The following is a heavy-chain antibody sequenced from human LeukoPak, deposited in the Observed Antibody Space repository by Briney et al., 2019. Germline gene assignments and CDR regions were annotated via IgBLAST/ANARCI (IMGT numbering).Heavy chain of an antibody. J-gene: IGHJ4*02. D-gene: IGHD2-15*01. V-gene: IGHV4-39*07. CDR2: IFYTGTN. CDR1: GGSISSTDYF. CDR3: TRSDYSTYFNY. Sequence: SETLSLTCTVSGGSISSTDYFWGWIRQPPGKGLEWIGNIFYTGTNDSNPSLKSRVTMSADTSKNEFSLILGSVTAADTAVYYCTRSDYSTYFNYWGPGTLVTVSS.